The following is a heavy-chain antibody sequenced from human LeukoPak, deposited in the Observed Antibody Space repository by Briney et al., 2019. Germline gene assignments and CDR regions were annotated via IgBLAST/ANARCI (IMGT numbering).Heavy chain of an antibody. CDR1: GFTFSTHS. V-gene: IGHV3-23*01. D-gene: IGHD2-2*02. CDR3: AKSRSSSVSCYNY. J-gene: IGHJ4*02. CDR2: ISGSGDST. Sequence: PGGSLRLSCAASGFTFSTHSMHWVRQAPGKGLEWVSGISGSGDSTFYADSVKGRFTISRDNSKNTLDLQMNSLRAEDTAVYYCAKSRSSSVSCYNYWGQGTLVTVSS.